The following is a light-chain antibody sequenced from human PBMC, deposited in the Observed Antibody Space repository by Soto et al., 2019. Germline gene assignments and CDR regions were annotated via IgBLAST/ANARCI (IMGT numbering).Light chain of an antibody. J-gene: IGKJ5*01. V-gene: IGKV4-1*01. CDR2: WAS. CDR3: QQRHMWPIT. Sequence: DIVMTQSQDPLAWSLAERATINCNSSKSVLYSSNNKNYLAWYQQKPGKPPKLLIYWASTRESGVPDRFSGSGSGTDFTLTISSLQAEDVAVYYCQQRHMWPITFGQGTRLEIK. CDR1: KSVLYSSNNKNY.